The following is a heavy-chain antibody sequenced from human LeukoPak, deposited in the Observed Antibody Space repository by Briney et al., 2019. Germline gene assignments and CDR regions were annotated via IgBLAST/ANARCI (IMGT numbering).Heavy chain of an antibody. D-gene: IGHD3-9*01. CDR2: ISYDGSNK. J-gene: IGHJ4*02. CDR3: ARGSDLLTGYPPDY. Sequence: PGGSLRLSCAASGFTFSSYAMHWVRQAPGKGLEWGAVISYDGSNKYYADSVKGRFTISRHNSKNKLYLQMNSLRAEDTAVYYCARGSDLLTGYPPDYWGQGTLVTVSS. V-gene: IGHV3-30-3*01. CDR1: GFTFSSYA.